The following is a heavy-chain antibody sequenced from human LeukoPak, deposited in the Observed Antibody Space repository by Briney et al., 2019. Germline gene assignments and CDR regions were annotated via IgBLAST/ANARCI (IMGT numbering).Heavy chain of an antibody. Sequence: SETLSLTCTVSGGSISTDHWNWLRKSPGKGLEWIGYMQSTGNSNYNPSLKSRVTMSVDMSRNQIVLNLSSVTAADTAVYFCACDKQHSSGRYFDHWGQGTLVTVSS. D-gene: IGHD5-18*01. CDR2: MQSTGNS. V-gene: IGHV4-59*01. J-gene: IGHJ4*02. CDR1: GGSISTDH. CDR3: ACDKQHSSGRYFDH.